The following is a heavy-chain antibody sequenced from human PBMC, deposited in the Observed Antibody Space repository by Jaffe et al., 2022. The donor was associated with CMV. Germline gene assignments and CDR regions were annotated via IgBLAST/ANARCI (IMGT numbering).Heavy chain of an antibody. V-gene: IGHV6-1*01. D-gene: IGHD2-15*01. CDR3: ARALRCSGGSCSETWFDP. CDR2: TYYRSKWYN. J-gene: IGHJ5*02. CDR1: GDSVSSNSAA. Sequence: QVQLQQSGPGLVKPSQTLSLTCAISGDSVSSNSAAWNWIRQSPSRGLEWLGRTYYRSKWYNDYAVSVKSRITINPDTSKNQFSLQLNSVTPEDTAVYYCARALRCSGGSCSETWFDPWGQGTLVTVSS.